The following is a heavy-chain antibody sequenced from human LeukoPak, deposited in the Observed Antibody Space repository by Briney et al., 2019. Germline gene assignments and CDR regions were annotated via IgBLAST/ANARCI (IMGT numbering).Heavy chain of an antibody. CDR3: IREVQVRASASLGL. V-gene: IGHV3-74*01. J-gene: IGHJ4*01. D-gene: IGHD1-1*01. Sequence: GGSLRLSCAASGFTISGFWMHWVRQVPGEGRVCVARMNSAGTNINYADSVKGRFTISRDNVRNTLHLQMNNLSLEDTAVYFCIREVQVRASASLGLWGRGTLVTVS. CDR1: GFTISGFW. CDR2: MNSAGTNI.